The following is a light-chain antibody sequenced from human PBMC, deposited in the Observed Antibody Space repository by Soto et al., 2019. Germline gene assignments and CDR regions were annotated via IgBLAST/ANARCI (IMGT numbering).Light chain of an antibody. CDR3: QQYGSSPRIT. CDR1: QSIAGY. Sequence: EIVLTQSPSTLSLSPGERATLSCRASQSIAGYLAWYQKKPGQAPRLLIYDTSNRVTGVPARFSGSGSGTDFTLTISRLEPEDFAVYYCQQYGSSPRITFGQGTRL. J-gene: IGKJ5*01. CDR2: DTS. V-gene: IGKV3-20*01.